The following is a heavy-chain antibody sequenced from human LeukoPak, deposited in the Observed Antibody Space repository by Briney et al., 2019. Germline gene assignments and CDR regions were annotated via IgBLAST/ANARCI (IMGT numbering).Heavy chain of an antibody. D-gene: IGHD3-10*02. J-gene: IGHJ5*02. CDR2: IRGNADTT. Sequence: PGGSLKLSCSASGFTFSDSAMHWVRQASGKGLEWVSGIRGNADTTYYADSVKGRFTISRDNSKNTLYLQMSSLRADDTALYYCAKDRDVVAHWGQGTLVTVSS. CDR1: GFTFSDSA. CDR3: AKDRDVVAH. V-gene: IGHV3-23*01.